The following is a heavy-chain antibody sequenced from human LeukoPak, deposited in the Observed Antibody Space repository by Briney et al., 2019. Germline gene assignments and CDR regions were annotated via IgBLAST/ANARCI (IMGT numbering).Heavy chain of an antibody. V-gene: IGHV4-59*01. J-gene: IGHJ4*02. D-gene: IGHD6-6*01. CDR3: ARVPRYSSSSGDFDY. CDR1: GGSISSYY. Sequence: SETLSLTCTVSGGSISSYYWSWIRQPPGKGLEWIGYIYYSGSTNYNPSLKSRVTISVDTSKNQLSLKLSSVTAADTAVYYCARVPRYSSSSGDFDYWGQGTLVTVSS. CDR2: IYYSGST.